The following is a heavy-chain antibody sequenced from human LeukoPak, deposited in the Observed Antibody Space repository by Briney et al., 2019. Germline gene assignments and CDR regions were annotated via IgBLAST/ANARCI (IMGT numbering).Heavy chain of an antibody. D-gene: IGHD3-3*01. V-gene: IGHV3-48*01. CDR2: ISSSSSTI. CDR1: GFTFSGYS. J-gene: IGHJ4*02. CDR3: ATLPLGYDFWSGYYPYYFDY. Sequence: GGSLRLSCAASGFTFSGYSMNWVRQAPGKGLEWVSYISSSSSTIYYADSVKGRFTISRDNAKNSLYLQMNSLRAEDTAVYYCATLPLGYDFWSGYYPYYFDYWGQGTLVTVSS.